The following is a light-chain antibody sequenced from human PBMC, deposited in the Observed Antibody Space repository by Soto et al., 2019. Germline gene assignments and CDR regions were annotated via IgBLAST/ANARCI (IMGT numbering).Light chain of an antibody. CDR2: EXX. CDR1: SSDVGNYNY. Sequence: QSVLTQPPSASGSPGQSVTISCTGTSSDVGNYNYVSWYQQHPGKAPKLMIYEXXQXPSGVPDRFSGSKSDNTASLTVSGXXXXXXXDYYCSSYAGTNVVFGGGTKLTVL. J-gene: IGLJ3*02. V-gene: IGLV2-8*01. CDR3: SSYAGTNVV.